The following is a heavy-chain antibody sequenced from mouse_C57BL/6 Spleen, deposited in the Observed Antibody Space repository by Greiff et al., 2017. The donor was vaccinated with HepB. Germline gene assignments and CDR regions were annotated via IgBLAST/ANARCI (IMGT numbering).Heavy chain of an antibody. D-gene: IGHD1-1*01. CDR3: ARSFITTVMDY. J-gene: IGHJ4*01. V-gene: IGHV1-64*01. CDR1: GYTFTSYW. CDR2: IHPNSGST. Sequence: ESGAELVKPGASVKLSCKASGYTFTSYWMHWVKQRPGQGLEWIGMIHPNSGSTNYNEKFKSKATLTVDKSSSTAYMQLSSLTSEDSAVYYCARSFITTVMDYWGQGTSVTVSS.